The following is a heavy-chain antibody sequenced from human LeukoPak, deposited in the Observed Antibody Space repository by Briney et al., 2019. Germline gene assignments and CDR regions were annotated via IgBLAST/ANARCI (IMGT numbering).Heavy chain of an antibody. J-gene: IGHJ5*02. D-gene: IGHD3-22*01. CDR1: GFTFSSYS. CDR3: ARDMATHYYDSSASGFDP. CDR2: ISSSSSYI. Sequence: GGSLRLSCAASGFTFSSYSMNWVRQAPGKGLEWVSSISSSSSYIYYADSVKGRFTISRDNAKNSLYLQMNSLRDEDTAVYYCARDMATHYYDSSASGFDPWGQGTLVTVSS. V-gene: IGHV3-21*01.